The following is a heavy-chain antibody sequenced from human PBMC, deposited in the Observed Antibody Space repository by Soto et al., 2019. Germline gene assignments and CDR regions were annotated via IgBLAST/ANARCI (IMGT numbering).Heavy chain of an antibody. D-gene: IGHD6-6*01. Sequence: AGSLILSCDASGFTFSSYSMIWVRQAPGKGLDWVSAISGSGCSTYYADSVKGRITISRDNPKNTLYLQMNSLRAEDTAVYYCAKDKYSSPNGMDVWGQGTTVTVSS. J-gene: IGHJ6*02. CDR3: AKDKYSSPNGMDV. CDR1: GFTFSSYS. CDR2: ISGSGCST. V-gene: IGHV3-23*01.